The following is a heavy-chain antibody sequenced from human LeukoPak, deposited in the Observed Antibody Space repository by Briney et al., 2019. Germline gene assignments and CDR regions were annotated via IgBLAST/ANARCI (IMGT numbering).Heavy chain of an antibody. Sequence: SETLSLTCAVYGESFSGYYWSWLRQPPGKGLEWIGEINHSESTNYNPSLKSRVTISVDTSKNQFSLKLSSVTAADTAVYYCARGPGDSGYDYYYYGMDVWGQGTTVTVSS. D-gene: IGHD5-12*01. J-gene: IGHJ6*02. CDR1: GESFSGYY. V-gene: IGHV4-34*01. CDR3: ARGPGDSGYDYYYYGMDV. CDR2: INHSEST.